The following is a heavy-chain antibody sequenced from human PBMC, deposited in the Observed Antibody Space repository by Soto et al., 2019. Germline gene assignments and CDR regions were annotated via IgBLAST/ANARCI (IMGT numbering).Heavy chain of an antibody. V-gene: IGHV4-4*07. D-gene: IGHD2-2*01. J-gene: IGHJ6*02. CDR3: GKIAHRLPNLQRYYSYYYGIDV. CDR1: GGSISSYY. CDR2: IYTSGST. Sequence: PSETLSLTCTVSGGSISSYYWSWIRQPAGKGLEWIGRIYTSGSTNYNPSLKSRVTMSVDTSTNQFSLKLSSVTAADTAVYYCGKIAHRLPNLQRYYSYYYGIDVWGQGTTIPVSS.